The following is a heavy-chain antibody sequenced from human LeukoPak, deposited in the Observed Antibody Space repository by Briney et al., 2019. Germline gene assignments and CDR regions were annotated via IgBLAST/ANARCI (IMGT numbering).Heavy chain of an antibody. V-gene: IGHV3-23*01. CDR3: ARVRRDCSGGSCFSYDY. D-gene: IGHD2-15*01. CDR2: INGNGDVT. CDR1: GFAFNTYA. Sequence: GGSLSLSCEASGFAFNTYAGNWVRQAPGKGLEWVSAINGNGDVTYYADSVRGRFTIYRDNSKNTLYLQLNSLRAEDTAVYYCARVRRDCSGGSCFSYDYWGQGTLVTVSS. J-gene: IGHJ4*02.